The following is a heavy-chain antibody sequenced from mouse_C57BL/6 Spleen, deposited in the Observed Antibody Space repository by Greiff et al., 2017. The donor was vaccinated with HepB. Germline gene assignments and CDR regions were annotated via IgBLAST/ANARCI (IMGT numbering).Heavy chain of an antibody. CDR3: ARRSPSGAMDY. CDR1: GFTFSDYY. CDR2: INYDGSST. Sequence: EVMLVESEGGLVQPGSSMKLSCTASGFTFSDYYMAWVRQVPEKGLEWVANINYDGSSTYYLDSLKSRFIISRDNAKNILYLQMSSLKSEDTATYYCARRSPSGAMDYWGQGTSVTVSS. V-gene: IGHV5-16*01. J-gene: IGHJ4*01.